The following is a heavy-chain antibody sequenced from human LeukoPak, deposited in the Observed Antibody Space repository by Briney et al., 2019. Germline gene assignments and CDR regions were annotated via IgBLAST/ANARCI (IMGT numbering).Heavy chain of an antibody. V-gene: IGHV3-21*01. J-gene: IGHJ6*04. D-gene: IGHD3-10*02. CDR3: AELGITMIGGV. Sequence: GGSLRLSCAASGFTFSRSDMNWVRQAPGKGLEWVSSISGSSSYIYYTDSLKGRFTISRDNAKNSLYLQMNSLRAEDTAVYYCAELGITMIGGVWGKGTTVTISS. CDR2: ISGSSSYI. CDR1: GFTFSRSD.